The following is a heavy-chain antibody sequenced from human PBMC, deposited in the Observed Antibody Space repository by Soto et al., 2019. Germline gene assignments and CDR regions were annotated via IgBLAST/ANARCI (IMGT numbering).Heavy chain of an antibody. CDR1: GYTFITYY. CDR3: ARNVNSGFDY. V-gene: IGHV1-46*01. J-gene: IGHJ4*02. Sequence: AAVKVSCKASGYTFITYYMHWVRQAPGQGLEWMGFINPSGGSTSYAQKFQARVTMTRDTSTSTVYMELSSLRSEDTAVYYCARNVNSGFDYWGQGTLVTVSS. CDR2: INPSGGST. D-gene: IGHD1-20*01.